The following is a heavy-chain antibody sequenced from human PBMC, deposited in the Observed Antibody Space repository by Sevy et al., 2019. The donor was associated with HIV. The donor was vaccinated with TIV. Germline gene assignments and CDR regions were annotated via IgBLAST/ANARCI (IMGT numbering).Heavy chain of an antibody. V-gene: IGHV1-24*01. CDR3: AATREYYSDNSGYFDF. J-gene: IGHJ4*02. CDR1: GSTLTQLS. CDR2: FDPEDGET. D-gene: IGHD3-22*01. Sequence: ASVKVSFKVSGSTLTQLSMHWVRQAPGKGLEWMGRFDPEDGETIYAQKFQGRVTLPEDTSTDTAYMELSSLRSEDTAVYYCAATREYYSDNSGYFDFWGQGTLVTVSS.